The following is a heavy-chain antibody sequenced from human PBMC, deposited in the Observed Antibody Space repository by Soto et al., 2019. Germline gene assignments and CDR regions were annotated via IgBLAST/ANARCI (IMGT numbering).Heavy chain of an antibody. CDR2: IKSKTDGGTT. V-gene: IGHV3-15*01. D-gene: IGHD6-13*01. CDR3: TTDEEGIAAAGTVNYYYYGMDV. J-gene: IGHJ6*02. Sequence: GGSLRLSCAASGFTFSNAWMSWVRQAPGKGLEWVGRIKSKTDGGTTDYAAPVKGRFTISRDDSKNTLYLQMNSLKTEDTAVYYCTTDEEGIAAAGTVNYYYYGMDVWGQGTTVTVSS. CDR1: GFTFSNAW.